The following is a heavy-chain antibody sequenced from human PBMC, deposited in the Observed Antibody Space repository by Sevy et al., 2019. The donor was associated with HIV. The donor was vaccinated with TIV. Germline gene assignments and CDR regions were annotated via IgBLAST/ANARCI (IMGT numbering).Heavy chain of an antibody. CDR3: VRGAYDV. Sequence: GGSLRLSCVGSGFTFGDYYISWIRQAPGKGLECVAYISSRSSFTNYTDSVRGRFTIYRDNAKNEVFLQMNSLRAEDTGVYYCVRGAYDVWGQGTTVTVSS. V-gene: IGHV3-11*06. CDR2: ISSRSSFT. J-gene: IGHJ3*01. CDR1: GFTFGDYY.